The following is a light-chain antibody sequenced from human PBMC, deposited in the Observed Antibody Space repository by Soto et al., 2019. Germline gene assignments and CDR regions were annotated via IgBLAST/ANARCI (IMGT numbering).Light chain of an antibody. CDR3: QQGYSAPLT. J-gene: IGKJ4*01. V-gene: IGKV1-39*01. CDR1: QSINSY. Sequence: DLQMTQSPSSLSASVGDRVTITCRASQSINSYLNWYQQKPGKTPNLLIYAASSLQSGVPSRFSGSGSGTDFTLTISSLQPEDFATYYCQQGYSAPLTFGGGTKVDIK. CDR2: AAS.